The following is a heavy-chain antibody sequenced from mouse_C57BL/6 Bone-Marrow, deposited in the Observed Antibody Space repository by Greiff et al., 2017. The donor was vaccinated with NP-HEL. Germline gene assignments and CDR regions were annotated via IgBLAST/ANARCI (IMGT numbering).Heavy chain of an antibody. V-gene: IGHV5-4*01. CDR3: ARERAQATAY. Sequence: EVKLMESGGGLVKPGGSLKLSCAASGFTFSSYAMSWVRQTPEKRLEWVATISDGGSYTYYPDNVKGRFTISRDNAKNNLYLQMSHLKSEDTAMYYCARERAQATAYWGQGTLVTVSA. CDR2: ISDGGSYT. J-gene: IGHJ3*01. D-gene: IGHD3-2*02. CDR1: GFTFSSYA.